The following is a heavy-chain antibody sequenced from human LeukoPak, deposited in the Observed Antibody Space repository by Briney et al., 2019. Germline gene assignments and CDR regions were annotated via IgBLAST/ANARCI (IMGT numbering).Heavy chain of an antibody. Sequence: PGGSLRLSCAASGFTFSSYSMNWVRQAPGKGLEWVSSISSSSSYIYYADSVKGRFTISRDNAKNSLYLQMNSLRAEDTAVYYRARESIAAAPFDYWGQGTLVTVSS. D-gene: IGHD6-13*01. V-gene: IGHV3-21*01. CDR1: GFTFSSYS. CDR2: ISSSSSYI. J-gene: IGHJ4*02. CDR3: ARESIAAAPFDY.